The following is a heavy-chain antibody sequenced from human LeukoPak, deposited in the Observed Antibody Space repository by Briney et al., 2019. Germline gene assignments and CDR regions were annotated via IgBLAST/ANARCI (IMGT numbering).Heavy chain of an antibody. V-gene: IGHV4-59*01. D-gene: IGHD5-24*01. CDR1: GGSISPYF. J-gene: IGHJ4*02. Sequence: SETLSLTCTVSGGSISPYFWSWIRQPPGRGLEWIGYIYYSGSTTYNPSFKTRVTISVDTSNNQFSLRLTSVTAADTAVYYCARGGWLKSGDYFDNWGQGTLITVSS. CDR3: ARGGWLKSGDYFDN. CDR2: IYYSGST.